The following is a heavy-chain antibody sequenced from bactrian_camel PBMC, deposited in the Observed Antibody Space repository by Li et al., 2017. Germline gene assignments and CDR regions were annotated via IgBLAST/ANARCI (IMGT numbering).Heavy chain of an antibody. CDR1: GPTASGYC. CDR3: AADRRCNGWIRGGGH. D-gene: IGHD3*01. J-gene: IGHJ4*01. V-gene: IGHV3S9*01. CDR2: IGRDGST. Sequence: HVQLVESGGGLVQPGGSLRLSCAISGPTASGYCMGWFRQLPGKEREGIASIGRDGSTAYAESVKGRFTISKDNAESTVYLEMNSLKSEDTAMYYCAADRRCNGWIRGGGHWGQGTQVTVS.